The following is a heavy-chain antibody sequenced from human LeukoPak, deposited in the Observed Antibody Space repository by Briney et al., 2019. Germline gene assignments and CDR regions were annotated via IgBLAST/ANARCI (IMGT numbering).Heavy chain of an antibody. J-gene: IGHJ4*02. D-gene: IGHD2-15*01. CDR3: ARNAAYCLDY. Sequence: SSGTLSLTCVVSGYSISHGYWWSWVRQPPGEGLEWIGEILRDGSTNYNPSLKSRVTISVDTSRNQFSLKLTSVTAADTAIYYCARNAAYCLDYWGQGTLVTVSS. CDR1: GYSISHGYW. V-gene: IGHV4-4*02. CDR2: ILRDGST.